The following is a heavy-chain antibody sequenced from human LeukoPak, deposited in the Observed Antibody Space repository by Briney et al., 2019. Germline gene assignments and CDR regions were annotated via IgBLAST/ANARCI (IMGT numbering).Heavy chain of an antibody. V-gene: IGHV3-74*01. CDR3: ARAPSEIGGYYPEYFRH. CDR2: IKSDGST. CDR1: VFTLSTYW. Sequence: GGSLRLSCAASVFTLSTYWMHWVRQAPGKGLVWVSRIKSDGSTNYADSVKGRFTISRDNAKNTVSLQMNSLRPEDTGVYYCARAPSEIGGYYPEYFRHWGQGTLVTVSS. J-gene: IGHJ1*01. D-gene: IGHD3-22*01.